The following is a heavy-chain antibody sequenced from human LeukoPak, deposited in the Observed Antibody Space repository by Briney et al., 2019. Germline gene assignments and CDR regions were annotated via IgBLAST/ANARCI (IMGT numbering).Heavy chain of an antibody. D-gene: IGHD3-3*01. J-gene: IGHJ4*02. V-gene: IGHV3-21*01. CDR1: GFTFSSYS. CDR2: ISSSSSYI. CDR3: ASSDVGYYDFWSGSWD. Sequence: GGSLRLSCAASGFTFSSYSMNWVRQAPGKGREWVSSISSSSSYIYYADSVKGRFTISRDNAKNSLYLQMNSLRAEDTAVYYCASSDVGYYDFWSGSWDWGQGTLVTVSS.